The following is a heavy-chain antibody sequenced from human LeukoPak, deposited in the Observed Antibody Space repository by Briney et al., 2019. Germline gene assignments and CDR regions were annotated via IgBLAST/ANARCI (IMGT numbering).Heavy chain of an antibody. CDR2: INPNSGGT. D-gene: IGHD5-12*01. J-gene: IGHJ4*02. CDR1: GYTFTGYY. CDR3: ARDNSGYDYGFDY. V-gene: IGHV1-2*02. Sequence: ASVKVSCKASGYTFTGYYMHWVRQAPGQGLEWMGWINPNSGGTNYAQKFQGRVTMTRDTSISTAYMELSRLRSDDTAVYYCARDNSGYDYGFDYWGQGTLVTVSS.